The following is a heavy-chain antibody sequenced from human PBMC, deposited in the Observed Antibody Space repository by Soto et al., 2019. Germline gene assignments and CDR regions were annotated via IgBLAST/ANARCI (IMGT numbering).Heavy chain of an antibody. J-gene: IGHJ4*02. CDR2: VKSKTDGETA. CDR1: GFSFSDAW. Sequence: EVQLVESGGGLVKPGGSLRLSCAASGFSFSDAWLNWVRQAPGKGLEWVGRVKSKTDGETADYATFVKGRFTISRDGSKNALYLQMNSLKTEDTAVYYCAAERAYFHDSNGYLSIDFWGQGTLVTVSS. V-gene: IGHV3-15*07. CDR3: AAERAYFHDSNGYLSIDF. D-gene: IGHD3-22*01.